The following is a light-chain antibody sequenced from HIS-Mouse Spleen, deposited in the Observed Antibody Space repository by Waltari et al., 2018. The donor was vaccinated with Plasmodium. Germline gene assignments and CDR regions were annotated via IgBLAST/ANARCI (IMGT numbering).Light chain of an antibody. CDR1: QSVSSY. J-gene: IGKJ3*01. CDR3: QQRSNWPIT. Sequence: EIVLTQSPATLSLSPGERATLSCRASQSVSSYLAWYQQKPGQAPRLLIYDASNRATGIPARCSGSGSGTDFTLTISSLGPEDFAVYYCQQRSNWPITFGPGTKVDIK. V-gene: IGKV3-11*01. CDR2: DAS.